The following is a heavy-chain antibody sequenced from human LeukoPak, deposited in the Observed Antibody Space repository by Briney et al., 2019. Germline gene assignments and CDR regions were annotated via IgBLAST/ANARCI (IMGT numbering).Heavy chain of an antibody. J-gene: IGHJ6*03. Sequence: GSLRLSCAASGFTFSSYAMSWVRQAPGKGLEWVSGISGSGGSTYYADSVKGRFTTSRDNSKNTLYLQMNSLRAEDTAVYYCAKATSSYSYGFYYYYYYMDVWGKGTTVTVSS. D-gene: IGHD5-18*01. CDR1: GFTFSSYA. CDR2: ISGSGGST. CDR3: AKATSSYSYGFYYYYYYMDV. V-gene: IGHV3-23*01.